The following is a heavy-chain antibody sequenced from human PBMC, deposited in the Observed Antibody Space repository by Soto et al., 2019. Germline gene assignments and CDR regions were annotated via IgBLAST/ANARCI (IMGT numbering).Heavy chain of an antibody. CDR1: GGTFSRYA. CDR3: ARDNTAMVYYGMDV. Sequence: QVELVQSGAEVKKPGSSVKVSCKASGGTFSRYAISWVRQAPGQGLEWMGGIIPIFGTANYAQKFQGRVTITADESTSTAYMELSSLRSEDTAVYYCARDNTAMVYYGMDVWGQGTTVTVSS. CDR2: IIPIFGTA. V-gene: IGHV1-69*12. J-gene: IGHJ6*02. D-gene: IGHD5-18*01.